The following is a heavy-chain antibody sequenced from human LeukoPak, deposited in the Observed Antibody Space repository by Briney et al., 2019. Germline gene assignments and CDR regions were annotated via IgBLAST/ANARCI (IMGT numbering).Heavy chain of an antibody. CDR3: VRVTQVAGRFEIDY. D-gene: IGHD6-19*01. J-gene: IGHJ4*02. V-gene: IGHV3-53*01. CDR2: IYSGGNT. CDR1: GFTVSINS. Sequence: GGSLRLSCTVSGFTVSINSMSWVRQAPGKGLEWVSFIYSGGNTHYSDSVKGRFTISRDNSKNTLYLQMNSLKTEDTAVYYCVRVTQVAGRFEIDYWGQGTLVTVSS.